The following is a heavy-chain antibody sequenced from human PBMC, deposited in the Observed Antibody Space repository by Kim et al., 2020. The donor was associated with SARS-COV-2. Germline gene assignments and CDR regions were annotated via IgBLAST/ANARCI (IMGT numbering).Heavy chain of an antibody. Sequence: GGSLRLSCTASGFTFRNYGMHWVRQAPGKGLEWMAVIWYDGSQKYYGDSVKGRFTISRDNSKNTVYLQVNSLRAEDTAVYFCARNSDTLGFVYWGQGTLVTVSS. CDR3: ARNSDTLGFVY. CDR1: GFTFRNYG. V-gene: IGHV3-33*01. D-gene: IGHD2-15*01. CDR2: IWYDGSQK. J-gene: IGHJ4*02.